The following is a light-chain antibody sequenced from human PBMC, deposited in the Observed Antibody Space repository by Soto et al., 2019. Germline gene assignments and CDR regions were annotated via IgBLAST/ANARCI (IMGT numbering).Light chain of an antibody. CDR1: SSDVGGYNN. CDR2: DVT. CDR3: SSYTSSSTPLV. J-gene: IGLJ3*02. V-gene: IGLV2-14*01. Sequence: QSALTQPASVSGSPGQSITISCTGTSSDVGGYNNVSWYQQHPGKAPKLMIYDVTNRPSGVSNRFSGSKSGNTPSLTISGLQAEDEADYYCSSYTSSSTPLVFGGGTKLTVL.